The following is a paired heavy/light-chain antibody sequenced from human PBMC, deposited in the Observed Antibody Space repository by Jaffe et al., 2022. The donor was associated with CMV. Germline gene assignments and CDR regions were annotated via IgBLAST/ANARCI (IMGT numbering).Heavy chain of an antibody. V-gene: IGHV4-39*01. Sequence: QVQLQESGPGRVKPSETLSLTCTVSGASISAYSYYWGWIRQPPGKGLEWVGSLYYSGITYYNPSLTSRVTMSVDTSKNQLSLRLNTVTAADTAVYYCTRHLWSGGGWGHFDYWGQGTLLTVSS. CDR2: LYYSGIT. CDR1: GASISAYSYY. D-gene: IGHD2-15*01. J-gene: IGHJ4*02. CDR3: TRHLWSGGGWGHFDY.
Light chain of an antibody. V-gene: IGLV2-8*01. J-gene: IGLJ3*02. Sequence: QSALTQPPSASGSPGQSVTISCTGTDSDIGGYNYVSWYQQHPGKAPQLLLYEVAKRPSGVPPRFSGSRSGNTASLTVSGLQAEDEAEYHCSSYAGGNNWVFGGGTKLTVL. CDR2: EVA. CDR1: DSDIGGYNY. CDR3: SSYAGGNNWV.